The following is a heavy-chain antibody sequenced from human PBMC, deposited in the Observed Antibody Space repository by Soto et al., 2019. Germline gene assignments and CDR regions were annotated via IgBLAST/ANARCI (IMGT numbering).Heavy chain of an antibody. CDR1: GFSFSIYA. J-gene: IGHJ6*02. V-gene: IGHV3-23*01. Sequence: PGGSLRLSCAASGFSFSIYAMNWVRQAPGKGLEWVSGISGGGGSTYYADSVKGRFTISRDNSKNTLYLQMNSLRAEDTAVYYCARDLPPVPYYYYGMDVWGQGTTVTVSS. CDR2: ISGGGGST. CDR3: ARDLPPVPYYYYGMDV.